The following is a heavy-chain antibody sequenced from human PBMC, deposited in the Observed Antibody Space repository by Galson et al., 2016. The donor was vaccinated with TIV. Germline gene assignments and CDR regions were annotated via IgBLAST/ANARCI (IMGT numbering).Heavy chain of an antibody. CDR2: ISGYNGNK. D-gene: IGHD3-3*01. CDR1: GYTLSSYS. V-gene: IGHV1-18*01. J-gene: IGHJ6*04. Sequence: SVKVSCKASGYTLSSYSISWVRQAPGQGLEWMGWISGYNGNKNYAQKFQDRVTMTTDTSTNTAYMELRSLRSDDTAVYYCARVPTKTFDFWSGLDNSFCMDVWGKGTTVTVSS. CDR3: ARVPTKTFDFWSGLDNSFCMDV.